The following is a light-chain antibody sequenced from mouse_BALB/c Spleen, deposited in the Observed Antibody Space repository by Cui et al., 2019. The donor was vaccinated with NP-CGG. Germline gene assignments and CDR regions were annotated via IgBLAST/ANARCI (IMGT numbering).Light chain of an antibody. V-gene: IGLV1*01. CDR3: ALWYSNHWV. Sequence: QAVVTHDSALTTSPGDTVTLTCRSSTGAVTTSNYANWVQEKPDHLFTGLIGGTNNRAPGVPARFSGSLIGDKAALIITGAQTEDEAIYFCALWYSNHWVFGGGTKLTVL. CDR1: TGAVTTSNY. CDR2: GTN. J-gene: IGLJ1*01.